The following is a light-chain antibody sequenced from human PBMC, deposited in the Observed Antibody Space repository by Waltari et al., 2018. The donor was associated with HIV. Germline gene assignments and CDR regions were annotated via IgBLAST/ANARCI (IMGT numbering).Light chain of an antibody. CDR3: ATWDDNLSGVV. J-gene: IGLJ2*01. Sequence: QPALTQPASVSGSPGQSITISCTGTDSDIGGYNFVSWYQQHPGKAPRLLIFDVSARPSGVSSRFSGSKSGNTASLTISRLQAEDEADYYCATWDDNLSGVVFGGGTKLTVL. CDR1: DSDIGGYNF. V-gene: IGLV2-14*03. CDR2: DVS.